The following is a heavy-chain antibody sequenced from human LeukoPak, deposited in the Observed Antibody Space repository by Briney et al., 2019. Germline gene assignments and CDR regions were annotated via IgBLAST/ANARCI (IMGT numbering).Heavy chain of an antibody. CDR2: IYPGDSDI. CDR1: GSSFTHYW. Sequence: GASLKISCKGSGSSFTHYWISWVRQMPGKGLEWMGIIYPGDSDIRYSPSFQGQVTISADKSINTAYLQWSSLKASDTAMYYCANRITIFGDGNWFDFWGQGTLVTVSS. CDR3: ANRITIFGDGNWFDF. D-gene: IGHD3-3*01. V-gene: IGHV5-51*01. J-gene: IGHJ5*01.